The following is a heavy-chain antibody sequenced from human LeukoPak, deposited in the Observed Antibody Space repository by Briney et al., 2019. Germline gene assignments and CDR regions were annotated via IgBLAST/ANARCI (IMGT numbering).Heavy chain of an antibody. CDR1: AFTFSSYW. V-gene: IGHV3-74*01. J-gene: IGHJ4*02. Sequence: PGGSLRLSCTPSAFTFSSYWMHWVRHAPGKGLVWVSHINSGGSSTIYADSVKGRFTISRDNAKNTLYLQMNSLRAEDTAVYYCARDRYSSAWYEEWGQGTLVTVSS. D-gene: IGHD6-19*01. CDR2: INSGGSST. CDR3: ARDRYSSAWYEE.